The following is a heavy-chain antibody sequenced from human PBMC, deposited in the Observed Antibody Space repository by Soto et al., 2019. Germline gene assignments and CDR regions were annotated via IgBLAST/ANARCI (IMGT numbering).Heavy chain of an antibody. J-gene: IGHJ6*02. Sequence: EVQLVESGGGLVQPGGSLRLSCAASGFTFSSYSMNWVRQAPGKGLEWVSYISSSSSTIYYADSVKGRFTISRDNAKNSLYLQMNSLRDEDTAVYYCARDPGTSVPYYYGMDVWGQGTTVTVSS. CDR1: GFTFSSYS. D-gene: IGHD1-7*01. CDR3: ARDPGTSVPYYYGMDV. V-gene: IGHV3-48*02. CDR2: ISSSSSTI.